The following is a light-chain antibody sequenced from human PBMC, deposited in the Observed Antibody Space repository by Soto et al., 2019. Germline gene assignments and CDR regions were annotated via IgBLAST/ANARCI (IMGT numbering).Light chain of an antibody. CDR1: SGHSSYA. V-gene: IGLV4-69*01. J-gene: IGLJ3*02. Sequence: QSVLTQSPSASASLGASVKLTCTLSSGHSSYAIAWHQQQPEKGPRYLMKLNSDGSHSKGDGIPDRFSGSNSGAERYLTISSLQYEDEADYYCQTWGTGPWVFGGGTKLTVL. CDR2: LNSDGSH. CDR3: QTWGTGPWV.